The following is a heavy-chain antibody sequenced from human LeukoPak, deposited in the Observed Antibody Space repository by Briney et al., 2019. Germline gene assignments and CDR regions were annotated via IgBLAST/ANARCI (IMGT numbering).Heavy chain of an antibody. CDR2: FDPEDGET. V-gene: IGHV1-24*01. CDR3: ARDGYYDSSGYYYVRWFDP. CDR1: GYTLTELS. D-gene: IGHD3-22*01. J-gene: IGHJ5*02. Sequence: AASVKVSCKVSGYTLTELSMHWVRQAPGKGLEWMGGFDPEDGETIYAQKFQGRVTMTEDTSTDTAYMELSSLRSEDTAVYYCARDGYYDSSGYYYVRWFDPWGQGTLVTVSS.